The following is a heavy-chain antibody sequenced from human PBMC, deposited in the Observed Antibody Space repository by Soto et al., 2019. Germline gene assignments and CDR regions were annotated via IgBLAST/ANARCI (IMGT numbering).Heavy chain of an antibody. CDR3: AIGTGTDYDGMDV. V-gene: IGHV3-21*01. CDR1: GFTFSSYS. CDR2: ISSSSSYI. J-gene: IGHJ6*02. Sequence: GRSLRLSCAASGFTFSSYSMNWVRQAPGKGLEWVSSISSSSSYIYYADSVKGRFTISRDNAKNSLYLHMNSLRAEDTAVYYCAIGTGTDYDGMDVWGQGTTVTVSS.